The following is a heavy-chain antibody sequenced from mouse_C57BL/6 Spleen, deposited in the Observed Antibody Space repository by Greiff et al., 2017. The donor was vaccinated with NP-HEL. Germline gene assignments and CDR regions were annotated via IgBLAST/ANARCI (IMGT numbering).Heavy chain of an antibody. CDR3: ARSFAWFAY. CDR2: IYPGDGDT. V-gene: IGHV1-82*01. CDR1: GYAFSSSW. J-gene: IGHJ3*01. Sequence: VKLQESGPELVKPGASVKISCKASGYAFSSSWMNWVKQRPGKGLEWIGRIYPGDGDTNYNGKFKGKATLTADKSSSTAYMQLSSLTSEDSAVYFCARSFAWFAYWGQGTLVTVSA.